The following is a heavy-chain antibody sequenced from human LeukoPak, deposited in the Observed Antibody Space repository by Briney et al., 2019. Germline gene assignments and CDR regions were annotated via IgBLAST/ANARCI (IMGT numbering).Heavy chain of an antibody. D-gene: IGHD2-15*01. CDR3: ARAGGGYSFNY. V-gene: IGHV4-59*01. J-gene: IGHJ4*02. Sequence: SEALSLTCTVSGVSISSYYWSWIRQPPGKRLEWIGYLYYSGNTNYNPSLKSRVTISVDTSKNQFSLKLSSVTAADTAVYYCARAGGGYSFNYWGQGTLVTVSS. CDR2: LYYSGNT. CDR1: GVSISSYY.